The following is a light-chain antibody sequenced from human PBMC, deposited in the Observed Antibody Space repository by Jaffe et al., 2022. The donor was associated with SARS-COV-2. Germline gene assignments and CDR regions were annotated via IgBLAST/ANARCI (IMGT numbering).Light chain of an antibody. J-gene: IGLJ2*01. Sequence: QSALTQPASVSGSPGQSITISCTGTSSDVGGYNYVSWYQQHPGKAPKLMIYEVSNRPSGVPDRFSGSKSGNTASLTISGLQAEDEANYYCSSYARSSTFVVFGGGTKLTVL. V-gene: IGLV2-14*01. CDR3: SSYARSSTFVV. CDR2: EVS. CDR1: SSDVGGYNY.